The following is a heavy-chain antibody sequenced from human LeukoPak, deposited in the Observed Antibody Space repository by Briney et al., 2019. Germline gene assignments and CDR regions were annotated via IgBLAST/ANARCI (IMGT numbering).Heavy chain of an antibody. CDR1: GFTFSSYS. Sequence: GGSLRLSCAASGFTFSSYSMNWVRLAPGKGLEWVSSISSSSSYIYYADSVKGRFTISRDNAKNSLYLQMNSLRAEDTAVYYCARWLAAVTTGGYYFDYWGQGTLVTVSS. V-gene: IGHV3-21*01. D-gene: IGHD6-13*01. CDR3: ARWLAAVTTGGYYFDY. CDR2: ISSSSSYI. J-gene: IGHJ4*02.